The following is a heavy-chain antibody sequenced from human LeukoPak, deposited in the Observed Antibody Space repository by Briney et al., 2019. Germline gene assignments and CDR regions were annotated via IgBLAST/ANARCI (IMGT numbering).Heavy chain of an antibody. V-gene: IGHV3-21*01. D-gene: IGHD3-22*01. J-gene: IGHJ4*02. Sequence: GGSLRLSRAASGFTFSSYSMNWVRQAPGKGLEWLSSISSSSSYIYYADSVKGRFTISRDNAKNSLYLQMNSLRAEDTAVYYCARALGYYDSSGHPATFDYWGQGTLVTVSS. CDR1: GFTFSSYS. CDR3: ARALGYYDSSGHPATFDY. CDR2: ISSSSSYI.